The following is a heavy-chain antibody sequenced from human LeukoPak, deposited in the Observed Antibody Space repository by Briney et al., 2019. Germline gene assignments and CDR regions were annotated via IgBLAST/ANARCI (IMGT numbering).Heavy chain of an antibody. CDR3: ARHGNYYDTSQSDP. CDR2: IYHSGNT. D-gene: IGHD3-22*01. J-gene: IGHJ5*02. V-gene: IGHV4-38-2*02. CDR1: GYSISSGYY. Sequence: SETLSLTCTVSGYSISSGYYWGWIRQPPGKGLEWIGSIYHSGNTYYNPSLKSRVTISVDTSKNQFSLKLSSVTAADTAVYYCARHGNYYDTSQSDPWGQGTLVTVSS.